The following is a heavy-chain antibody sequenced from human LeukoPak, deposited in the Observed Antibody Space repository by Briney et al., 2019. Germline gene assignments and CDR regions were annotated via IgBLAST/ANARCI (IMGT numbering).Heavy chain of an antibody. D-gene: IGHD1-26*01. V-gene: IGHV3-73*01. CDR2: MEKELNGYAT. CDR3: TRDSGTYNWLDP. J-gene: IGHJ5*02. CDR1: GFTFSRYA. Sequence: GGSLRLSCSASGFTFSRYAIHWVRQASGKGLEWIGLMEKELNGYATAYAASVRGRFTISRDDSQNTAYLQMDSLKTEDTALYYCTRDSGTYNWLDPWGQGTLVTVSS.